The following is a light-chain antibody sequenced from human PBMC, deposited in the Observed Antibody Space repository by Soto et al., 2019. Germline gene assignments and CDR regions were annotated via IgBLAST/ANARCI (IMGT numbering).Light chain of an antibody. V-gene: IGLV2-14*01. CDR2: QVT. CDR3: SSYTDRSNYV. CDR1: RSDLAIYNY. J-gene: IGLJ1*01. Sequence: QSVLTQPASVSGSPGQSITISCTGTRSDLAIYNYVSWYQQQPGKAPKLMIYQVTNRPSGVSNRFSGSRSGNTASLTISGLQAEDEADYYCSSYTDRSNYVFGTGTKLTVL.